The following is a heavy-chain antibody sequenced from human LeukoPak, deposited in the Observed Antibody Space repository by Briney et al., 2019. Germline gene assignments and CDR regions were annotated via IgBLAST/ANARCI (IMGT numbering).Heavy chain of an antibody. D-gene: IGHD3-10*01. CDR2: ISSSSSSI. J-gene: IGHJ4*02. CDR3: AGTFYYGSGSYVLAGY. V-gene: IGHV3-48*01. Sequence: PGGSLRLSCTASGFTFSTYSTNGVRQAPGKGLEWVSYISSSSSSIYYADSVKGRFTISRDNAKNSLFLQMNSLRAEDTALYYCAGTFYYGSGSYVLAGYWGQGTLVTVSS. CDR1: GFTFSTYS.